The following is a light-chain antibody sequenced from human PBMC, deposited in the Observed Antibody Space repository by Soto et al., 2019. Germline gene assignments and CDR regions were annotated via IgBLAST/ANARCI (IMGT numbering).Light chain of an antibody. CDR2: DAS. Sequence: EIVLTQSPATLSLSPGERATLSCRASQSVSSYLAWYQQKPGQAPRLLIYDASNRATGIPARFSGSGSGTDFTLSISSLEPEDFAVYHCQQRSNWPPWTVGQGSKVDIK. CDR3: QQRSNWPPWT. CDR1: QSVSSY. V-gene: IGKV3-11*01. J-gene: IGKJ1*01.